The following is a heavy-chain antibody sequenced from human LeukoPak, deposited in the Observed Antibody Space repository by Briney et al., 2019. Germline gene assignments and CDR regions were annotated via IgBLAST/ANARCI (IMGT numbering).Heavy chain of an antibody. J-gene: IGHJ4*03. Sequence: AASVKVSCKASGYTFTNYGISWVRQAPGQGLEWMGWISAYNDNTNYAQKLRGRVTMTTDTSTSTAYMELRSLRSDDTAVYCCARDWSGYYRYFDYWGQGTLVTVSS. CDR3: ARDWSGYYRYFDY. CDR2: ISAYNDNT. D-gene: IGHD3-3*01. V-gene: IGHV1-18*01. CDR1: GYTFTNYG.